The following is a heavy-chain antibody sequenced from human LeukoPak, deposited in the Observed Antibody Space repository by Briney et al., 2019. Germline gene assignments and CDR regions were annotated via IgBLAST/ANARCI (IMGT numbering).Heavy chain of an antibody. D-gene: IGHD2-21*01. CDR1: GFTFSSYA. CDR3: ANIDIVVLRAAHDAFDI. J-gene: IGHJ3*02. CDR2: ISGSGGST. Sequence: GGSLRLSCAASGFTFSSYAMSWVRQAPGKGLEWVSAISGSGGSTYYADSVKGRFTISRDNSKNTLYLQMNSLRAEDTAVYYCANIDIVVLRAAHDAFDIWGQGTMVTVSS. V-gene: IGHV3-23*01.